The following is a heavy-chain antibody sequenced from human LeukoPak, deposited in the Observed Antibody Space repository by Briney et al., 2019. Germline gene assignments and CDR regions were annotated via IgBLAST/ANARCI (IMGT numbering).Heavy chain of an antibody. Sequence: SETLFLTCTVSGGSISSSSYYWGWIRQPPGKGLEWIGSIYYSGSTYYNPSLKSRVTISVDTSKNQFSLKLSSVTAADTAVYYCARLGADFDYWGQGTLVTVSS. CDR1: GGSISSSSYY. J-gene: IGHJ4*02. V-gene: IGHV4-39*01. D-gene: IGHD3-10*01. CDR2: IYYSGST. CDR3: ARLGADFDY.